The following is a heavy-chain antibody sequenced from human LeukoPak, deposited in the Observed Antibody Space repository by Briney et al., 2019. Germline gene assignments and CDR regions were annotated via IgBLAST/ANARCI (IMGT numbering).Heavy chain of an antibody. V-gene: IGHV1-69*04. Sequence: GASVKVSCKASVGTFSSYAISWVRQAPGQGLEWMGRIIPILGIANYAQKFQGRVTITADKSTSTAYMELSSLRSEDTAVYYRARDATMVRGEDINDAFDIWGQGTMVTVSS. J-gene: IGHJ3*02. CDR1: VGTFSSYA. D-gene: IGHD3-10*01. CDR3: ARDATMVRGEDINDAFDI. CDR2: IIPILGIA.